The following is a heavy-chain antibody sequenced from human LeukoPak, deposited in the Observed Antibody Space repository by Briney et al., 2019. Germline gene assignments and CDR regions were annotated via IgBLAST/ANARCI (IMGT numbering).Heavy chain of an antibody. J-gene: IGHJ5*02. D-gene: IGHD3-10*01. CDR2: IYYSGST. CDR1: GGSISSYY. Sequence: SETLSLTCTVSGGSISSYYWSWIRQPPGKGLEWIGYIYYSGSTNYNPSLKSRVTISVDTSKNQFSLKLSSVTAADTAVYYCARGPNGVDNRFDPWGQGTLVTVSS. CDR3: ARGPNGVDNRFDP. V-gene: IGHV4-59*01.